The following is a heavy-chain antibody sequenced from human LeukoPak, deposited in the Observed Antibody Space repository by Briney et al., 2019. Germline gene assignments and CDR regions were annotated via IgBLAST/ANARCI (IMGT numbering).Heavy chain of an antibody. V-gene: IGHV3-74*01. CDR2: INSAGSIT. D-gene: IGHD2-15*01. CDR1: GFTFSSYW. Sequence: GGSLRLSCAASGFTFSSYWMHWVRQAPGKGLVWVSRINSAGSITNYADSVRGRFTVSRDNAKNSLYLQMNSLRAEDTALYYCARGTLLHNWFDPWGQGTLVTVSS. CDR3: ARGTLLHNWFDP. J-gene: IGHJ5*02.